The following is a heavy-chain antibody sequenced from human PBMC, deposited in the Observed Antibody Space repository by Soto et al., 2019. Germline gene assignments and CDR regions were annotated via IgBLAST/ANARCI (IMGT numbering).Heavy chain of an antibody. D-gene: IGHD1-7*01. CDR3: AQAWALELPVEFDY. CDR2: ISGSGGST. V-gene: IGHV3-23*01. Sequence: GGSLRLSCAASGFTFSSYAMSWVRQAPGKGLEWVSAISGSGGSTYYADSAKGRFTISRDNSKNTLYLQMNSLRAGDAAVYYCAQAWALELPVEFDYWGQGTLVTVSS. J-gene: IGHJ4*02. CDR1: GFTFSSYA.